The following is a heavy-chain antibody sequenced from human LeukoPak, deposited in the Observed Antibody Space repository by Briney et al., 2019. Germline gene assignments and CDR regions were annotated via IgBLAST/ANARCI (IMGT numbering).Heavy chain of an antibody. V-gene: IGHV4-34*01. CDR2: INHSGST. D-gene: IGHD1-20*01. CDR3: ARHANWSPFDY. J-gene: IGHJ4*02. CDR1: GGPFSGYY. Sequence: SETLSLTCAVYGGPFSGYYWSCIRQPPGKGLEWIGEINHSGSTNYNPSLKSRVTISVDTSKNQFSLKLSSVTAADTAVYYCARHANWSPFDYWGQGTLVTVSS.